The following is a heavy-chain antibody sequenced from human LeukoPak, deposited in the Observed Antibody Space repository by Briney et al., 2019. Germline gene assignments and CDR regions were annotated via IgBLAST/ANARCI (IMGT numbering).Heavy chain of an antibody. CDR3: ASGYSSGCVHY. Sequence: SVKVSCKASGGTFISYAISWVRQAPGQGLEWMGGIIPIFGTANYAQKFQGRVTITADESTSTAYMELSSLRSEDTAVYYCASGYSSGCVHYWGQGTLVTVSS. CDR1: GGTFISYA. V-gene: IGHV1-69*13. CDR2: IIPIFGTA. J-gene: IGHJ4*02. D-gene: IGHD6-19*01.